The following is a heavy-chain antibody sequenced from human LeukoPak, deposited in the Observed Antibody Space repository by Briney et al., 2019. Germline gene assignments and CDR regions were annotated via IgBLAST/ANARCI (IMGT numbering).Heavy chain of an antibody. Sequence: ASVKVSCTASGYTFTSYAMHWVRQAPGQRLEWMGWINAGNGNTKYSQKFQGRVTITRDTSASTAYMELSSLRSEDTAVYYCARGSWFGEFLFDYWGQGTLVTVSS. CDR1: GYTFTSYA. V-gene: IGHV1-3*01. D-gene: IGHD3-10*01. CDR3: ARGSWFGEFLFDY. CDR2: INAGNGNT. J-gene: IGHJ4*02.